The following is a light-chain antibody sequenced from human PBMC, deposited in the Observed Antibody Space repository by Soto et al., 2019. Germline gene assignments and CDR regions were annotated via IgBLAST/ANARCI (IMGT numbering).Light chain of an antibody. Sequence: EIVLTQSPGTLALSPGETATLSCRTSQSVDTKYLAWYQQKPGQAPRLLIYGTSRRAPASPDRISGSGSGTDFTFTISRLEPEDFAVYYCQQYGASPLTFGGGTKVEIK. V-gene: IGKV3-20*01. CDR1: QSVDTKY. CDR3: QQYGASPLT. J-gene: IGKJ4*01. CDR2: GTS.